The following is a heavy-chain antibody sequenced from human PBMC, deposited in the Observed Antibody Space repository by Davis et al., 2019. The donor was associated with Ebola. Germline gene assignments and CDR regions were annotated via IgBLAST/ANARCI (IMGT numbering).Heavy chain of an antibody. Sequence: GGSLRLSCSASGFTFSSYAMHWVRQPSGKGLEWVGRIRSKANSYATAYAASVKGRFTISRDDSKNTAYLQMNSLKTEDTAVYYCAYGGNSGYWGQGTLVTVSS. CDR1: GFTFSSYA. CDR2: IRSKANSYAT. CDR3: AYGGNSGY. V-gene: IGHV3-73*01. D-gene: IGHD4-23*01. J-gene: IGHJ4*02.